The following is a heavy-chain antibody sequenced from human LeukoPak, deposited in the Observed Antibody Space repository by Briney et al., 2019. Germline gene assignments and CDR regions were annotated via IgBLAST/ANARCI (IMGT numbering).Heavy chain of an antibody. CDR1: GYTFTGYY. CDR3: ARDQVAATWNWFDP. Sequence: GASVKVSCKASGYTFTGYYMHWVRQAPGQGLEWMGWISAYNGNTNYAQKLQGRVTMTTDTSTSTAYMELRSLRSDDTAVYYCARDQVAATWNWFDPWGQGTLVTVSS. V-gene: IGHV1-18*04. J-gene: IGHJ5*02. D-gene: IGHD2-15*01. CDR2: ISAYNGNT.